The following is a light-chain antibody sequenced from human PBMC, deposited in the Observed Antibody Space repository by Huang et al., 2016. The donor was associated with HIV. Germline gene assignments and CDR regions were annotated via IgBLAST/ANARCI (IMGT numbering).Light chain of an antibody. CDR2: GAS. Sequence: EIVLTQSPGTLSLSPGERATLSCRASQSVNYLAWYQQKPGQAPRRLIYGASSRATGIPDRFSGSGSGTDFTLTISRLEPEDFAVYHCQQYGSPPTCGGGTKVEIK. CDR1: QSVNY. J-gene: IGKJ4*01. CDR3: QQYGSPPT. V-gene: IGKV3-20*01.